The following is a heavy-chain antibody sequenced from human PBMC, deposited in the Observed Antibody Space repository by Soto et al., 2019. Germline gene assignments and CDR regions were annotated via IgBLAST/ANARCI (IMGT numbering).Heavy chain of an antibody. CDR2: MNPNSGNT. Sequence: ASVKVSCKASGYTFTSYDINWVRQATGQGLEWMGWMNPNSGNTGYAQKFQGRVTMTRNTSISTAYMELSSLRSEDTAVYYCARAPRGYQLLYVDYWGQGTLVTVSS. CDR1: GYTFTSYD. D-gene: IGHD2-2*02. V-gene: IGHV1-8*01. CDR3: ARAPRGYQLLYVDY. J-gene: IGHJ4*02.